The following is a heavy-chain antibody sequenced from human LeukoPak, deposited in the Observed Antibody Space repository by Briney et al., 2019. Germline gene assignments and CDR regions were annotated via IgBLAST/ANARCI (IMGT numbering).Heavy chain of an antibody. CDR1: GYTFTSYY. V-gene: IGHV1-46*01. CDR2: INPSGGST. Sequence: ASVKVSCKASGYTFTSYYMHWVRQAPGQGLEWMGIINPSGGSTSYAQKFQGRVTMTRDTSTSTVYMELSSLRSEDTAVYYCAREGKGADIVVVPAAMRYHFDYWGQGTLVTVSS. CDR3: AREGKGADIVVVPAAMRYHFDY. D-gene: IGHD2-2*01. J-gene: IGHJ4*02.